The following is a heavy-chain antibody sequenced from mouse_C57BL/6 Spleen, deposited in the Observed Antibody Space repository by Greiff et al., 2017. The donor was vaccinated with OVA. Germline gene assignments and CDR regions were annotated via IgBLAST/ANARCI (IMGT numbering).Heavy chain of an antibody. CDR3: AREDYDYDGAY. CDR1: GFTFSDYG. CDR2: ISSGSSTI. Sequence: EVKLMESGGGLVKPGGSLKLSCAASGFTFSDYGMHWVRQAPEKGLEWVAYISSGSSTIYYADTVKGRFTISRDNAKNTLFLQMTSLRSEDTAMYYCAREDYDYDGAYWGQGTLVTVSA. J-gene: IGHJ3*01. V-gene: IGHV5-17*01. D-gene: IGHD2-4*01.